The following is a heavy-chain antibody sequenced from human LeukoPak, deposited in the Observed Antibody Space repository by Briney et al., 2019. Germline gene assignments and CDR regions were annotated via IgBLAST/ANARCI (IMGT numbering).Heavy chain of an antibody. CDR2: ISGSSSYI. J-gene: IGHJ4*02. D-gene: IGHD4-17*01. Sequence: GGSLRLSCAASGFTFSSYEMNWVRQAPGKGLEWVSSISGSSSYIYYADSVKGRFTISRDNAKNSLYLQMNSLRAEDTAVYYCARDFRSVTPVFLYYFDYWGQGTLVTVSS. V-gene: IGHV3-21*01. CDR3: ARDFRSVTPVFLYYFDY. CDR1: GFTFSSYE.